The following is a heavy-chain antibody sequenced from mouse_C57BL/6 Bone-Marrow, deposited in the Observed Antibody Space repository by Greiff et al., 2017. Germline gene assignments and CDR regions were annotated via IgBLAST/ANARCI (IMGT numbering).Heavy chain of an antibody. J-gene: IGHJ1*03. CDR3: ARPYYINYWYFDV. CDR1: GYTFTSYW. Sequence: QVQLQQPGAELVKPGASVKMSCKASGYTFTSYWITWVKQRPGQGLEWSGDIYPGSGNTNYNEKFKSKATLTVDTSSSTAYMQLSSLTSEDSAVYYCARPYYINYWYFDVWGTGTTVTVSS. V-gene: IGHV1-55*01. CDR2: IYPGSGNT. D-gene: IGHD2-5*01.